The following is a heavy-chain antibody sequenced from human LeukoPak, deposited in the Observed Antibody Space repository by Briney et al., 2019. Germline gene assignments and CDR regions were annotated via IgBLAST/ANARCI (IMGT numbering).Heavy chain of an antibody. V-gene: IGHV3-53*01. D-gene: IGHD3-22*01. CDR3: ASELTYYYDSSGYFVF. J-gene: IGHJ4*02. CDR1: GFTFSNYV. CDR2: IYSGGST. Sequence: GGSLRLSCGASGFTFSNYVMSWVRQAPGKGLEWVSVIYSGGSTYYADSVKGRFTISRDNSKNTLYLQMNSLRAEDTAVYYCASELTYYYDSSGYFVFWGQGTLVTVSS.